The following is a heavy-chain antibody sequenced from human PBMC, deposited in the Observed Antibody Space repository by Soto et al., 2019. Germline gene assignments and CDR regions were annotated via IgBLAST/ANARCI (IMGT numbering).Heavy chain of an antibody. CDR3: ARYSPPPRE. CDR2: ISAYNGNT. CDR1: GYTFASYA. D-gene: IGHD2-21*01. V-gene: IGHV1-18*01. J-gene: IGHJ4*02. Sequence: QVQLVQSGAEVQKPGASVKVSCKASGYTFASYAISWVRQAPGRGLEWMGWISAYNGNTNYAHKLQGRVTLTTDPPTSTAYMELRSLRSDDTAVYYWARYSPPPREWCQGTLVTVSS.